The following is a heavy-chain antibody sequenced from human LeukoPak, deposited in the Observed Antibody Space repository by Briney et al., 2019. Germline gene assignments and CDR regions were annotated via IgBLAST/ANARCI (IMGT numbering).Heavy chain of an antibody. J-gene: IGHJ4*02. V-gene: IGHV4-34*01. CDR1: GGSFSGYY. Sequence: SETLSLTCAVYGGSFSGYYWSWIRQPPWKELEWIGEINHSGSTNYNPSLKSRVTISVDTSKNQFSLKLSSVTAADTAVYYCARDAPAYYYDSSGYYGIDYWGQGTLVTVSS. CDR2: INHSGST. CDR3: ARDAPAYYYDSSGYYGIDY. D-gene: IGHD3-22*01.